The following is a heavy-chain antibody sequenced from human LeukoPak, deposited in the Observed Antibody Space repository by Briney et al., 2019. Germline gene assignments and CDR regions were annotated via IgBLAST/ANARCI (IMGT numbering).Heavy chain of an antibody. CDR3: AKGGVRDPWYFDY. CDR2: ISWNSGSI. Sequence: GGSLRLSCAASGFTFDDYAMHWVRQAPGKGLEWVSGISWNSGSIGYADSVKGRFTISRDNAKNSLYLQMNSLRAEGTALYYCAKGGVRDPWYFDYWGQGTLVTVSS. D-gene: IGHD3-10*01. J-gene: IGHJ4*02. V-gene: IGHV3-9*01. CDR1: GFTFDDYA.